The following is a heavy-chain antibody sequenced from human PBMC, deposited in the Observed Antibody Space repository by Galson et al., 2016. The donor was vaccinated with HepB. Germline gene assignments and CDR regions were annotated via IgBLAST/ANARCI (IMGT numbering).Heavy chain of an antibody. Sequence: SLRLSCAAAGFTFSSCWMSWVRQAPGKGREWVAIIKQDGSEKYYVDSVKSRFTISRDNAKNSLYLQMNSLRAEDTAVYYCARHTYIWGSYRYGMDVWGQGTTVTVSS. V-gene: IGHV3-7*01. CDR2: IKQDGSEK. D-gene: IGHD3-16*02. CDR1: GFTFSSCW. CDR3: ARHTYIWGSYRYGMDV. J-gene: IGHJ6*02.